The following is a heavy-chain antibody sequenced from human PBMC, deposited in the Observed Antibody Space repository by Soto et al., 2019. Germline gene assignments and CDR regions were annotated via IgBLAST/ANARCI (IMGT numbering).Heavy chain of an antibody. CDR2: ISSSGSTI. V-gene: IGHV3-48*03. Sequence: LRLSCAATGFTFSSYEMNWVRQAPGKGLEWVSYISSSGSTIYYADSVKGRFTISRDNAKNSLYLQMNSLRAEDTAVYYCARVGYYDFWSATRPWFDLWGQGTLVTVSP. D-gene: IGHD3-3*01. CDR1: GFTFSSYE. J-gene: IGHJ5*02. CDR3: ARVGYYDFWSATRPWFDL.